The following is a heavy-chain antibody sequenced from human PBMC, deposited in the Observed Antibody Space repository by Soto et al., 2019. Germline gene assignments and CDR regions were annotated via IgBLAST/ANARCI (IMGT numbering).Heavy chain of an antibody. CDR3: ARAFFQGVITDYYYYYGMDV. CDR1: GGTFSSYA. J-gene: IGHJ6*02. Sequence: SVKVSCKASGGTFSSYAISWVRQAPGQGLEWMGGIIPIFGTANYAQKFQGRVTITADESTSTAYMELSSLRSEDTAVYYCARAFFQGVITDYYYYYGMDVWGQGTTVTVSS. V-gene: IGHV1-69*13. D-gene: IGHD3-10*01. CDR2: IIPIFGTA.